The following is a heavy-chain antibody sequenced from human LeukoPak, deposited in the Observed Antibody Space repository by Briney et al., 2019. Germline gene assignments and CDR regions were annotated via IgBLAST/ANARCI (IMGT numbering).Heavy chain of an antibody. V-gene: IGHV3-21*01. D-gene: IGHD2-2*01. CDR3: ARVPADY. CDR2: ISGSSSYI. Sequence: PGGSLRLSCAASGFTFSSYGMHWVRQAPGKGLGWVSSISGSSSYIYYADSVKGRFAISRDNAKNSLYLQMNSLRAEDTAVYYCARVPADYWGQGTLVTVSS. CDR1: GFTFSSYG. J-gene: IGHJ4*02.